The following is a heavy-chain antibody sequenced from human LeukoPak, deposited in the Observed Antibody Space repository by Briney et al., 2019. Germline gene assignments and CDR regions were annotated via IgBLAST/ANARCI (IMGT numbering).Heavy chain of an antibody. V-gene: IGHV1-69*05. CDR3: ARTYDFWSGSNWFDP. J-gene: IGHJ5*02. Sequence: GASVKVSCKASGGTFSSYAIIWVRQAPGQGLEWMGGIIPIFGTANYAQKFQGRVTITTDESTSTAYMELSSLRSEDTAVYYCARTYDFWSGSNWFDPWGQGTLVTVSS. CDR2: IIPIFGTA. D-gene: IGHD3-3*01. CDR1: GGTFSSYA.